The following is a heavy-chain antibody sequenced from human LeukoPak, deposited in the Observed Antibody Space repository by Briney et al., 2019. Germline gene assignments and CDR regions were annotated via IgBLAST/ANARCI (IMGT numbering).Heavy chain of an antibody. D-gene: IGHD5-12*01. CDR3: ARGRTGYSGYDFDY. Sequence: SETLSLTCTVSGGSISSYYWSWIRRPAGKGLEWIGRIYTSGSTNYNPSLKSRVTMSVDTSKSQFSLKLSSVTAADTAVYYCARGRTGYSGYDFDYWGQGTLVTVSS. V-gene: IGHV4-4*07. J-gene: IGHJ4*02. CDR2: IYTSGST. CDR1: GGSISSYY.